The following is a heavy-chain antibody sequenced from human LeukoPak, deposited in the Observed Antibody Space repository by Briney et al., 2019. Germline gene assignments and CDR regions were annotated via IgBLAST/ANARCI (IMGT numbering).Heavy chain of an antibody. D-gene: IGHD3-22*01. V-gene: IGHV4-31*03. CDR2: IYYSGST. CDR1: GGSISSGGYY. J-gene: IGHJ4*02. CDR3: ARAIKGPYYYDSSGYVHFDC. Sequence: SQTLSLTCTVSGGSISSGGYYWSWIRQHPGKGLEWIGYIYYSGSTYYNPSLKSRVTISVDTSKNQFSLKLSSVTAADTAVYYCARAIKGPYYYDSSGYVHFDCWGQGTLVTVSS.